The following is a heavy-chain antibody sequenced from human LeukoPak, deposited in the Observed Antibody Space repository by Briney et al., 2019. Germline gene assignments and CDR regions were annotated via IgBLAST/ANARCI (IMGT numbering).Heavy chain of an antibody. Sequence: ASPKVSCKVSGYTFTGYYMQWGRQAPGQGLEWMGWINLNIGGTNYAQKFQGRVTMTRDTSISTAYMELSRRRSDDTAVYYCARGRPHAVGVPAAFDPWGQGTLVTVSS. CDR2: INLNIGGT. CDR3: ARGRPHAVGVPAAFDP. V-gene: IGHV1-2*02. CDR1: GYTFTGYY. D-gene: IGHD2-2*01. J-gene: IGHJ5*02.